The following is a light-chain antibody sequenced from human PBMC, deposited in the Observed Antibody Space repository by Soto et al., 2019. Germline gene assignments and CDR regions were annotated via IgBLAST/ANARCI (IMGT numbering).Light chain of an antibody. J-gene: IGKJ1*01. CDR2: KAS. CDR3: QQYNGYWT. V-gene: IGKV1-5*03. Sequence: DIQMTQSPSTLSASVGDRVTITCRASQSISDLLAWYQQKPGKAPKLLIYKASSLKSGVPSRFSGSGSGTEYPLTISSQQPDDFASYYCQQYNGYWTFGQGTKVEIK. CDR1: QSISDL.